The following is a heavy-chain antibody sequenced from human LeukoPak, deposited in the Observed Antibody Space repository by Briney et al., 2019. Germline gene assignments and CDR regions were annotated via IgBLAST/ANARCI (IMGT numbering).Heavy chain of an antibody. CDR1: GDSISSSSYF. J-gene: IGHJ4*02. Sequence: PSETLSLTCTVSGDSISSSSYFWGWIRQPPGTGLEWIGSIYYSGSTYYNPSLKSRVTISVDTSKNQFSLKLSSVTAADTALYYCARRAYSSSWYYFDYWGQGTLVTVSS. CDR2: IYYSGST. D-gene: IGHD6-13*01. V-gene: IGHV4-39*01. CDR3: ARRAYSSSWYYFDY.